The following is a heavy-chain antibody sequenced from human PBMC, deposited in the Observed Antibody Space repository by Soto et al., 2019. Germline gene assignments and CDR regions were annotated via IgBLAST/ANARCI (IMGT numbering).Heavy chain of an antibody. J-gene: IGHJ4*02. D-gene: IGHD6-6*01. CDR2: INHSGST. Sequence: PSETLSLTCAVYGESFSGYYWSWIRQPPGKGLEWIGEINHSGSTNYNPSLKSRVSISVDTSKNQLSLKLSSVTAADTAVYYCARVVPEYSSWSVENYFDYWGQGTLVTVSS. V-gene: IGHV4-34*01. CDR3: ARVVPEYSSWSVENYFDY. CDR1: GESFSGYY.